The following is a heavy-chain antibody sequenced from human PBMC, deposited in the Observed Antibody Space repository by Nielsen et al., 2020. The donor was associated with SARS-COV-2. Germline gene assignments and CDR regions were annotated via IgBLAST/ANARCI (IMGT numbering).Heavy chain of an antibody. CDR2: TYYRSKWYN. CDR3: ARARGAYGDYYYYYTDV. CDR1: GDIVSSSSAA. V-gene: IGHV6-1*01. D-gene: IGHD4-17*01. J-gene: IGHJ6*03. Sequence: SETLSLTCAISGDIVSSSSAAWSWIRQSPSRGLEWLGRTYYRSKWYNDYAVSVKSRITINPDTSKNQFSLHLNSVTPEDTAVYYCARARGAYGDYYYYYTDVWGKGTTVTVSS.